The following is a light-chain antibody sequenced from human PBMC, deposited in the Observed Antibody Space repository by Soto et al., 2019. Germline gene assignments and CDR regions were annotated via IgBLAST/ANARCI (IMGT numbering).Light chain of an antibody. CDR2: DVS. V-gene: IGLV2-18*02. Sequence: QSALTQPPSVSGSPGQSVAISCTGTSSDVGSYNRVSWYQHPPGTAPKLMIYDVSNRPSGVPDRFSGSKSGNTASLTISVLQAEDEADYYCSSYTSSSTYGFGTGTKLTVL. CDR3: SSYTSSSTYG. CDR1: SSDVGSYNR. J-gene: IGLJ1*01.